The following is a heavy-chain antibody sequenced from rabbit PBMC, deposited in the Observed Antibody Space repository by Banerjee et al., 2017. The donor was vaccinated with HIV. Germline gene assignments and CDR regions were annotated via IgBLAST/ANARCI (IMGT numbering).Heavy chain of an antibody. Sequence: QSLEESGGGLVKPGASLTLTCTASGFDFSSNAICWVRQAPGKGLEWIACIDTSGRTYYATWAKGRFTISKTSSTTVTLQMTSLTAADTATYFCARADAGYAYAFSLWGPGTLVTVS. J-gene: IGHJ4*01. CDR1: GFDFSSNA. V-gene: IGHV1S40*01. CDR3: ARADAGYAYAFSL. D-gene: IGHD6-1*01. CDR2: IDTSGRT.